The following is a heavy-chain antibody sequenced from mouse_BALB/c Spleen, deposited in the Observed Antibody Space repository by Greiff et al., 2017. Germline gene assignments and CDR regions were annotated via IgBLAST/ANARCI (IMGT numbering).Heavy chain of an antibody. Sequence: LQQPGSELVRPGASVKLSCKASGYTFTSYWMHWVKQRPGQGLEWIGNIYPGSGSTNYDEKFKSKATLTVDTSSSTAYMQLSSLTSEDSAVYYCTATGAMDYWGQGTSVTVSS. J-gene: IGHJ4*01. CDR3: TATGAMDY. V-gene: IGHV1S22*01. CDR1: GYTFTSYW. CDR2: IYPGSGST.